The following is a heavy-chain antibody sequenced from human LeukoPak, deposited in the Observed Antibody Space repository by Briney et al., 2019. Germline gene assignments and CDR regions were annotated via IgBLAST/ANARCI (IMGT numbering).Heavy chain of an antibody. D-gene: IGHD1-26*01. CDR2: ISYDGSNK. Sequence: PGGSLRLSCAASGFTFSSYAMSWVRQAPGKGLEWVAVISYDGSNKYYADSVKGRFTISRDNSKNTLYLQMNSLRAEDTAVYYCAKVASGSYYNWPFDYWGQGTLVTVSS. V-gene: IGHV3-30*18. CDR1: GFTFSSYA. J-gene: IGHJ4*02. CDR3: AKVASGSYYNWPFDY.